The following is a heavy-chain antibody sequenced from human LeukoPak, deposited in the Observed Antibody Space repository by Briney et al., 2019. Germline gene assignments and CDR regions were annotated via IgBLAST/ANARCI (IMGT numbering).Heavy chain of an antibody. D-gene: IGHD6-19*01. CDR3: AREGTRSGWGDTFDY. Sequence: PLETLSLTCTVSGGSISNYYWSWIRQSPGKGLEWIGYVYYSGSTTYNPSLKSRVAISVHTSKNQFSLRLNSVTAADTAVYYCAREGTRSGWGDTFDYWGQGTLVTVSS. CDR2: VYYSGST. J-gene: IGHJ4*02. CDR1: GGSISNYY. V-gene: IGHV4-59*01.